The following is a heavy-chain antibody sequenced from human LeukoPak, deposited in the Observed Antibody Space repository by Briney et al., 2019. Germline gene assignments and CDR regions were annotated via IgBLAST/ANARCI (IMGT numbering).Heavy chain of an antibody. J-gene: IGHJ6*02. CDR1: GGTSSSYA. D-gene: IGHD6-19*01. V-gene: IGHV1-69*13. CDR3: ARGTLMGTSSGVGYYYYYGMDV. Sequence: ASVKVSCKASGGTSSSYAISWVRQAPGQGLEWMGGIIPIFGTANYAQKFQGRVTITADESTSTAYMELSSLRSEDTAVYYCARGTLMGTSSGVGYYYYYGMDVWGQGTTVTVSS. CDR2: IIPIFGTA.